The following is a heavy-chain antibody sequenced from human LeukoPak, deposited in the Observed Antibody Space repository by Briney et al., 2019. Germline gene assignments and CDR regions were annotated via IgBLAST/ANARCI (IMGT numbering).Heavy chain of an antibody. CDR1: GYTFTGYY. J-gene: IGHJ4*02. V-gene: IGHV1-2*02. CDR2: INPNSGGT. Sequence: ASVKVSCKASGYTFTGYYMHWVRQAPGQGLEWMGWINPNSGGTNYAQKFQGRVTMTRDTSISTAYMELSRLRSDDTAVYYCARVTIFGVVTKATYYFDYWGQGTLVTVSS. D-gene: IGHD3-3*01. CDR3: ARVTIFGVVTKATYYFDY.